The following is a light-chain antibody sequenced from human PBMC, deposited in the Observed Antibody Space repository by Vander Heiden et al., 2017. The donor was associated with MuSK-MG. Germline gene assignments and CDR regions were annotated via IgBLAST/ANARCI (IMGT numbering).Light chain of an antibody. J-gene: IGKJ4*01. CDR3: QKYNSAPPA. CDR1: QNISNY. CDR2: AAS. V-gene: IGKV1-27*01. Sequence: DIQMIQPPSSLPASVGDRVTISCRESQNISNYLAWYQQKPGKVPKLLIYAASTLQSGVPSRFSGSGSGTDFTLTISSLQPEDVATYYCQKYNSAPPAFGGGTKVEIK.